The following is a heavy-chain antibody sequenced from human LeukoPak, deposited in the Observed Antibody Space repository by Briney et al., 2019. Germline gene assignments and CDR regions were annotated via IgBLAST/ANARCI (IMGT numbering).Heavy chain of an antibody. CDR3: ASSRRYYYDSSGPDAFDI. V-gene: IGHV1-2*04. CDR2: INPNSGGT. D-gene: IGHD3-22*01. J-gene: IGHJ3*02. CDR1: GYTFTSYY. Sequence: ASVKVSCKASGYTFTSYYMHWVRQAPRQGLEWMGWINPNSGGTNYAQKFQGWVTMTRDTSISTAYMELSRLRSDDTAVYYCASSRRYYYDSSGPDAFDIWGQGTMVTVSS.